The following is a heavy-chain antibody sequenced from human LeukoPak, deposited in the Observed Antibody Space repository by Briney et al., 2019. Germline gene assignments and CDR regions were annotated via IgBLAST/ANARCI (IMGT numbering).Heavy chain of an antibody. V-gene: IGHV1-18*01. D-gene: IGHD4-17*01. Sequence: ASVKVSCKASGYTFISYGISWVRQAPGQGLEWMGWISAYNGNTNYAQKLQGRVTMTTDTSTSTAYMELRSLRSDDTAVYYCARDRGDYGDYVRGDYWGQGTLVIVSS. CDR1: GYTFISYG. CDR3: ARDRGDYGDYVRGDY. CDR2: ISAYNGNT. J-gene: IGHJ4*02.